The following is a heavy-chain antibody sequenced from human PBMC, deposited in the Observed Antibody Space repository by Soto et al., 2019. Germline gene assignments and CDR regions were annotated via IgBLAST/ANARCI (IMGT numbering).Heavy chain of an antibody. CDR1: GGSISTPGYS. D-gene: IGHD2-21*01. CDR3: AARPYYYCGFVV. Sequence: QLQLQESGSGLVMTSQTLSLTCTVSGGSISTPGYSWSWIRQPPGKAPEWIGYVYHNGNAYPKPSLKRRVSISLNEAKNQFALKMTSITAADTGLCCCAARPYYYCGFVVWGQGTTVTVSS. V-gene: IGHV4-30-2*01. J-gene: IGHJ6*02. CDR2: VYHNGNA.